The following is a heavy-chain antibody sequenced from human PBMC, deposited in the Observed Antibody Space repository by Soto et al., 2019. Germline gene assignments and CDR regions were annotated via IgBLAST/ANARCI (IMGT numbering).Heavy chain of an antibody. D-gene: IGHD5-12*01. CDR1: GGSISSGGYY. CDR2: IYYSGST. J-gene: IGHJ4*02. Sequence: SETLSLTCTVSGGSISSGGYYWSWIRQHPGKGLEWIGYIYYSGSTYYSPSLKSRVTISVDTSKNQFSLKLSSVTAADTAVYYCARAKEGYSGYDYYYFDYWGQETLVTVSS. V-gene: IGHV4-31*03. CDR3: ARAKEGYSGYDYYYFDY.